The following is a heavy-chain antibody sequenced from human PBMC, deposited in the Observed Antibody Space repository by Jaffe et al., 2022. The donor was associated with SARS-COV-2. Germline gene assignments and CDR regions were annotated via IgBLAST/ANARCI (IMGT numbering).Heavy chain of an antibody. J-gene: IGHJ4*02. Sequence: EVQLVESGGGLVKPGGSLRLSCAASGFTFSSYSMNWVRQAPGKGLEWVSSISSSSSYIYYADSVKGRFTISRDNAKNSLYLQMNSLRAEDTAVYYCAREPGAWFSDYDILTGYSRYYFDYWGQGTLVTVSS. CDR1: GFTFSSYS. V-gene: IGHV3-21*01. CDR2: ISSSSSYI. CDR3: AREPGAWFSDYDILTGYSRYYFDY. D-gene: IGHD3-9*01.